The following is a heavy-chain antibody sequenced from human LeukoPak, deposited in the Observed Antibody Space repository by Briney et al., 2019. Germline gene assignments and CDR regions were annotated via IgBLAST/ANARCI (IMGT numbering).Heavy chain of an antibody. CDR1: GGSIDTGSYY. V-gene: IGHV4-61*09. Sequence: SETLSLTCTVSGGSIDTGSYYWSWIRQPAGKGLEWIGHIYTNGRTNYNPSLKSRVTISVDTSKSQFSLNLSSVTAADTAVYYCARDHPRLGSGIPILWGQGNLVTVSS. CDR3: ARDHPRLGSGIPIL. CDR2: IYTNGRT. D-gene: IGHD2-15*01. J-gene: IGHJ4*02.